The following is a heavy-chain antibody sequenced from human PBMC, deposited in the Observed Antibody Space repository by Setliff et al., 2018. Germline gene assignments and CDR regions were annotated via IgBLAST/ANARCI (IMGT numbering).Heavy chain of an antibody. J-gene: IGHJ4*02. D-gene: IGHD3-3*01. CDR2: INPDSGGT. CDR1: GYTFTDYY. V-gene: IGHV1-2*06. Sequence: ASVKVSCKASGYTFTDYYIHWVRQAPGQGLEWMGRINPDSGGTNYAQKFQGRVTMTRDTSITAAYMELSRLRSDDSAVYYCARAQSWSGGPYYFDNWGQGTLVTV. CDR3: ARAQSWSGGPYYFDN.